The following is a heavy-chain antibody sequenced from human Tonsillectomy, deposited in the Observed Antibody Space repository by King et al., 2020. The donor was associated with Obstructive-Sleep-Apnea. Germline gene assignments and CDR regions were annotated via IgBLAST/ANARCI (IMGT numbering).Heavy chain of an antibody. CDR1: GGSINSYY. CDR3: ARIGDGYRIDY. Sequence: QVQLQESGPGLVKPSETLSLTCTVSGGSINSYYWSWIRQPPGKGLEWIAYIYYGDNTNYNPSLKSRATISVDTSKNQFTLNLSSVTAADTAVYSCARIGDGYRIDYWGQGTLVTVSS. V-gene: IGHV4-59*08. D-gene: IGHD5-24*01. J-gene: IGHJ4*02. CDR2: IYYGDNT.